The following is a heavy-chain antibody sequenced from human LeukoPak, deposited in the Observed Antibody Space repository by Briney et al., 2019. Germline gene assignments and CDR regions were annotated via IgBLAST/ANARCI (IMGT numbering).Heavy chain of an antibody. CDR3: AGGNTWPGLSY. J-gene: IGHJ4*02. Sequence: GGSLRLSCAASGFTVRGNYMSWVREAPGKGLEWVSVIYTAGSTYNADSVKGRFTISRDKSKNTLYLQMNTLRAEDTAVYFCAGGNTWPGLSYWGQGTLLTVSS. V-gene: IGHV3-53*01. CDR1: GFTVRGNY. D-gene: IGHD6-25*01. CDR2: IYTAGST.